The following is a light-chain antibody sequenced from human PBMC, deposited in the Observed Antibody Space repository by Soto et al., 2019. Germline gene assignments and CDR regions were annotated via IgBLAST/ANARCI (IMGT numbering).Light chain of an antibody. CDR3: QHYNSYSEA. V-gene: IGKV1-5*03. CDR1: QSISSW. CDR2: KAY. Sequence: DIQMTQSPSILSASVGDRVTITCRASQSISSWLAWYQQKPGKAQKVLIYKAYNLESGVQSRFSGSGSETEFTLTIRSLQPDDFATYYCQHYNSYSEAFGQGTKVDIK. J-gene: IGKJ1*01.